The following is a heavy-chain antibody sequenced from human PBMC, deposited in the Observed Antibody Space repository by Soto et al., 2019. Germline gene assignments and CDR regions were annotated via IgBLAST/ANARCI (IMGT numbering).Heavy chain of an antibody. J-gene: IGHJ6*02. V-gene: IGHV3-15*07. D-gene: IGHD2-15*01. CDR2: IKTRSEGEAT. CDR1: DFSISNAW. Sequence: EVHLVESGGGLVKPGGSLRLSCAASDFSISNAWMNWVRQAPGKGLEWVGRIKTRSEGEATYYAAPLKDRFTISRDDSKNTLFLQMNSLKTEDTAVYYCTTGSVEGVWGQGATVIVSS. CDR3: TTGSVEGV.